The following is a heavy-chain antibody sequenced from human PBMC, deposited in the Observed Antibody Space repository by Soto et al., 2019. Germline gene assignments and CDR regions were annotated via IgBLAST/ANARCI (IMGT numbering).Heavy chain of an antibody. V-gene: IGHV3-23*01. CDR2: IGGGGSPT. Sequence: EVQLLQSGGGVVQPGGSLRLSCAASGFTFSNYAMRWIRQAPGKGLEWVSAIGGGGSPTYYADSVKGRFTVSRDNSKNTLYLHMTSLRAEDTAVYYCAKRGTYSGDDYWGQGPLVTVSS. CDR3: AKRGTYSGDDY. J-gene: IGHJ4*02. CDR1: GFTFSNYA. D-gene: IGHD3-10*01.